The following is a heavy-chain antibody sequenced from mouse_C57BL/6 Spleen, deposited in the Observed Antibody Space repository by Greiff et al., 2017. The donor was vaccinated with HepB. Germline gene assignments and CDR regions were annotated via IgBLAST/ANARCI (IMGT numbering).Heavy chain of an antibody. CDR3: ASSYGNYPYYFDY. J-gene: IGHJ2*01. CDR2: IWSGGST. D-gene: IGHD2-1*01. Sequence: VHLVESGPGLVQPSQSLSITCTVSGFSLTSYGVHWVRQSPGKGLEWLGVIWSGGSTDYNAAFISRLSISKDNSKSQVFFKMNSLQADDTAIYYCASSYGNYPYYFDYWGQGTTLTVSS. CDR1: GFSLTSYG. V-gene: IGHV2-2*01.